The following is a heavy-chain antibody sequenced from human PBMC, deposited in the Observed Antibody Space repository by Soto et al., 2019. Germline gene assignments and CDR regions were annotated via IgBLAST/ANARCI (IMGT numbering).Heavy chain of an antibody. CDR1: GGSFSGYY. J-gene: IGHJ4*02. Sequence: SETLSLTCAVYGGSFSGYYWSWIRQPPGKXLEWIGEINHSGSTNYNPSLKSRVTISVDTSKNQFSLKLSSVTAADTAVYYCAREKNAFYDSSGYYYTRSPYYFDYWGQGTLVTVSS. D-gene: IGHD3-22*01. CDR2: INHSGST. CDR3: AREKNAFYDSSGYYYTRSPYYFDY. V-gene: IGHV4-34*01.